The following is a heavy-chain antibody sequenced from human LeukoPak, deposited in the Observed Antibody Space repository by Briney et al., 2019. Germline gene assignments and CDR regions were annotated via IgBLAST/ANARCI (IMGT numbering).Heavy chain of an antibody. CDR1: GYTFTRYH. V-gene: IGHV1-46*01. CDR3: AREAIFGVVREYYFDY. D-gene: IGHD3-3*01. Sequence: ASVKVSCKASGYTFTRYHIHWVRQAPGQGLEWMGIINPSGGSTSYAQKFQGRITMTRDTSTGTVYMELSSLRSEDTAVYYCAREAIFGVVREYYFDYWGQGTLVTVSS. J-gene: IGHJ4*02. CDR2: INPSGGST.